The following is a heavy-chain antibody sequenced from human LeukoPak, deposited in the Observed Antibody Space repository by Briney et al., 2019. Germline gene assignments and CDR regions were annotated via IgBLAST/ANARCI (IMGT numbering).Heavy chain of an antibody. CDR3: VRDRELTY. CDR2: VYNSRST. D-gene: IGHD3-10*01. V-gene: IGHV4-61*01. J-gene: IGHJ4*02. Sequence: SETLSLTCTVSGGSVNSGSYYWSWIRQPPGKGLEWIGYVYNSRSTYYSPSLKSRVTISVDTSKNQFSLKLTSVTAADTAVYYCVRDRELTYWGQGTLVTVSS. CDR1: GGSVNSGSYY.